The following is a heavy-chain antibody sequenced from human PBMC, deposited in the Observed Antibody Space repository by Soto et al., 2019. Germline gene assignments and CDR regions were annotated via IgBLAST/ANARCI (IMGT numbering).Heavy chain of an antibody. CDR3: ARSGITIFGVAQYYFDY. J-gene: IGHJ4*02. CDR2: ISSSSSYI. V-gene: IGHV3-21*01. D-gene: IGHD3-3*01. CDR1: GGTVSSYS. Sequence: GSLRISGAASGGTVSSYSRNWVRQAPGKGLEWVSSISSSSSYIYYADSVKGRFTISRDNAKNSLYLQMNSLRAEDTAVYYCARSGITIFGVAQYYFDYWGQGTLVTVSS.